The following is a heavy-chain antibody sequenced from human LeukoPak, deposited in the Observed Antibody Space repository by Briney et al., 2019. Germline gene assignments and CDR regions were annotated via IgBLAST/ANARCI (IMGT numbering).Heavy chain of an antibody. CDR2: ISYDGSNK. V-gene: IGHV3-30*03. CDR3: ARFDTASPSMVQGVRYAFDI. Sequence: PGRSLRLTCAASGFTFSSYGMHWVRQAPGKGLEWVAVISYDGSNKYYADSVKGRFTISRDNSKNTLYLQMNSLRAEDTAVYYCARFDTASPSMVQGVRYAFDIWGQGTMVTVSS. D-gene: IGHD3-10*01. CDR1: GFTFSSYG. J-gene: IGHJ3*02.